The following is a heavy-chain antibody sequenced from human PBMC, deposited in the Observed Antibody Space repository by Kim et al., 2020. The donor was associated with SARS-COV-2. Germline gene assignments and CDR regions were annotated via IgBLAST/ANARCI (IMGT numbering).Heavy chain of an antibody. CDR1: GGTFSSYA. D-gene: IGHD2-2*02. CDR3: ARDSIPPHVVVPAAIGSEGDYYYGMDV. CDR2: IIPIFGTA. V-gene: IGHV1-69*13. J-gene: IGHJ6*02. Sequence: SVKVSCKASGGTFSSYAISWVRQAPGQGLEWMGGIIPIFGTANYAQKFQGRVTITADESTSTAYMELSSLRSEDTAVYYCARDSIPPHVVVPAAIGSEGDYYYGMDVWGQGTTVTVSS.